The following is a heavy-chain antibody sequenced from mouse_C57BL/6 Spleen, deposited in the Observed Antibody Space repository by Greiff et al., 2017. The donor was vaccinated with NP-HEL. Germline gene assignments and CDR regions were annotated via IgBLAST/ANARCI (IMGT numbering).Heavy chain of an antibody. CDR1: GFTFSSYT. Sequence: EVNVVESGGGLVKPGGSLKLSCAASGFTFSSYTMSWVRQTPEKRLEWVATISGGGGNTYYPDSVKGRFTISRDNAKNTLYLQMSSLRSEDTALYYCARQVTPLYYFDYWGQGTTLTVSS. J-gene: IGHJ2*01. V-gene: IGHV5-9*01. CDR3: ARQVTPLYYFDY. CDR2: ISGGGGNT. D-gene: IGHD2-3*01.